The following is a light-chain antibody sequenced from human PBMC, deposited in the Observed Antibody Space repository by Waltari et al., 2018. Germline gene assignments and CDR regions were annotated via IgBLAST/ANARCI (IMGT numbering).Light chain of an antibody. Sequence: SYVLTQPPSVSVAPGKTARITFGGHNIGRKSVHWYQQKPGQAPVLVVYDDSDRPSGIPERFSGSNSGNTATLTISRVEAGDEADYYCQVWDSSSDRVFGGGTKLTVL. CDR3: QVWDSSSDRV. V-gene: IGLV3-21*03. CDR1: NIGRKS. J-gene: IGLJ2*01. CDR2: DDS.